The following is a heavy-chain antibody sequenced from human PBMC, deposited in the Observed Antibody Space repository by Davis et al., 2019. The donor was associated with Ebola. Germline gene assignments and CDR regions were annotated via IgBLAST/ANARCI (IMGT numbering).Heavy chain of an antibody. J-gene: IGHJ4*02. CDR1: GASISSYY. V-gene: IGHV4-59*12. D-gene: IGHD4-17*01. CDR2: IYYSGST. Sequence: SETLSLTCSVSGASISSYYWSWIRQPPGKGLEWIGYIYYSGSTNYNPSLKSRVTISVDTSKNQFSLKLSSVTAADTAMHYCARDRYGDSNYYFDNWGQGTLVTVSS. CDR3: ARDRYGDSNYYFDN.